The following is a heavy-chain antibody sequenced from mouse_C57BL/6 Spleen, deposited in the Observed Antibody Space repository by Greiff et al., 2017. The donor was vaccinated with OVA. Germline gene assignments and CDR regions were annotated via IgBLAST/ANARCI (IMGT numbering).Heavy chain of an antibody. CDR3: ASYSNLWFAY. CDR1: GFTFSSYG. CDR2: ISSGGSYT. Sequence: EVKLMESGGDLVKPGGSLKLSCAASGFTFSSYGMSWVRPTPDTRLDWVATISSGGSYTYYPDSVKGRFTISRDKAKNTLYLQMSSLKSEDTAMYYCASYSNLWFAYWGQGTLVTVSA. V-gene: IGHV5-6*01. D-gene: IGHD2-5*01. J-gene: IGHJ3*01.